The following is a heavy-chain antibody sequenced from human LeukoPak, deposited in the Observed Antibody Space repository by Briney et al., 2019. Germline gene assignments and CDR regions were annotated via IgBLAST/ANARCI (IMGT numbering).Heavy chain of an antibody. CDR2: ISYDGSNK. Sequence: GRSRTLSCSAAGFTFSSYAKHWVRQAPGKGLEWVAVISYDGSNKYYADSVKGRFTISRDNSKNTLYLQMNSLRAEDTAVYYCAREKFPEGDADYYYYYGMDVWGQGTTVTVSS. D-gene: IGHD1-14*01. V-gene: IGHV3-30-3*01. CDR1: GFTFSSYA. CDR3: AREKFPEGDADYYYYYGMDV. J-gene: IGHJ6*02.